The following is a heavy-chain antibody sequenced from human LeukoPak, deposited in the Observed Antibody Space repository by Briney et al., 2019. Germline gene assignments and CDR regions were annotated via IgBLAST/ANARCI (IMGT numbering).Heavy chain of an antibody. J-gene: IGHJ4*02. CDR1: GFTFSSYE. CDR2: ISSSGSTI. Sequence: GGSLRLSCAASGFTFSSYEMHWVRQAPGKGLEWVSYISSSGSTIYYADSVKGRFTISRDNSKNTLYLQMNSLRADDTAVYYCARRAGAYSHPYDYWGQGTLVTVSS. D-gene: IGHD4/OR15-4a*01. CDR3: ARRAGAYSHPYDY. V-gene: IGHV3-48*03.